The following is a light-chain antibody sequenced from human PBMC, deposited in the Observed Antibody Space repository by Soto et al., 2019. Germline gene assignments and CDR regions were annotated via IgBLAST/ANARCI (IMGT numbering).Light chain of an antibody. CDR1: QSVSNNY. J-gene: IGKJ2*01. V-gene: IGKV3-20*01. Sequence: EVGLTQAPGTLSLSPGERATLSCRASQSVSNNYFAWNQQKPGQAHRLLIFGSSDRATGIPDRFSGSGSGTDFTLTISRLEPEDFAVYYCQQYGSSPPYTFGQGTKLEIK. CDR3: QQYGSSPPYT. CDR2: GSS.